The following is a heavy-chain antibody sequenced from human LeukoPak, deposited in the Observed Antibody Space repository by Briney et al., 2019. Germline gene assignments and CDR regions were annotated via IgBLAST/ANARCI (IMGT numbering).Heavy chain of an antibody. V-gene: IGHV3-23*01. CDR3: ARDGDYDILTAYYRPYYFDY. CDR1: GFTFSSYA. D-gene: IGHD3-9*01. J-gene: IGHJ4*02. CDR2: ISGSGYST. Sequence: PGGSLRLSCAASGFTFSSYAMSWVRQAPGKGLEWVSAISGSGYSTYYADSVKGRFTISRDNSKNSLYLQMNSLRAEDTAVYYCARDGDYDILTAYYRPYYFDYWGQGTLVTVSS.